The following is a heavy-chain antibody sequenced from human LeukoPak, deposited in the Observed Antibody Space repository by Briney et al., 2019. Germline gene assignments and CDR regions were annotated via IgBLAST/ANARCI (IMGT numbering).Heavy chain of an antibody. CDR3: ARSTYYYDSSGYYPNWFDP. V-gene: IGHV4-30-2*01. CDR1: GVSISSGGYS. J-gene: IGHJ5*02. CDR2: IYHSGST. Sequence: SQTLSLTGAGSGVSISSGGYSWSWIRQPPGKGLEWIGYIYHSGSTYYNPSLKSRVTISVDRSKNQFSLKLGSVTAADTAVYYCARSTYYYDSSGYYPNWFDPWGQGTLVTVSS. D-gene: IGHD3-22*01.